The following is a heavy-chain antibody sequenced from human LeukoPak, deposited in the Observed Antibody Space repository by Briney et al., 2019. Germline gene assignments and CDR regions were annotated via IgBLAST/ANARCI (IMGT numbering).Heavy chain of an antibody. D-gene: IGHD4-17*01. V-gene: IGHV1-69*01. CDR3: ARAGATVTSGFDY. Sequence: GASVTVSCTASGGTFSSYAISWVRQAPGQGLEWMGGIIPIFGTANYAQKFQGRVTITADESTSTAYMELSSLRSEDTAVYYCARAGATVTSGFDYWGQGTLVTVSS. J-gene: IGHJ4*02. CDR1: GGTFSSYA. CDR2: IIPIFGTA.